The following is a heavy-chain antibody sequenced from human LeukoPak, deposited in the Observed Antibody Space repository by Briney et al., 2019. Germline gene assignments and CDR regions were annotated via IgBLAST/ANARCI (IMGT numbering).Heavy chain of an antibody. CDR2: IRTRDDNYAT. CDR1: GFTFRESP. Sequence: GGSLKLSCAASGFTFRESPMHRVRQAPGQGLEWVGLIRTRDDNYATAYGASVKGRFTISRDDSKSATFLQMDGLKSEDTALYYCTRPLDYNVLTGFRDYWGRGILVVVSS. CDR3: TRPLDYNVLTGFRDY. J-gene: IGHJ4*01. D-gene: IGHD3-9*01. V-gene: IGHV3-73*01.